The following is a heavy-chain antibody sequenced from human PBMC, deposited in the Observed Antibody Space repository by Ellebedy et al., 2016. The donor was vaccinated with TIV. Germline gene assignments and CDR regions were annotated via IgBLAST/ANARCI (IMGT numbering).Heavy chain of an antibody. CDR3: AREYCSGGSCFYTGADYFDY. J-gene: IGHJ4*02. CDR1: GGTFSSYA. Sequence: SVKVSXXASGGTFSSYAISWVRQAPGQGLEWMGGIIPIFGTANYAQKFQGRVTITADKSTSTAYMELSSLRSEDTAVYYCAREYCSGGSCFYTGADYFDYWGQGTLVTVSS. D-gene: IGHD2-15*01. V-gene: IGHV1-69*06. CDR2: IIPIFGTA.